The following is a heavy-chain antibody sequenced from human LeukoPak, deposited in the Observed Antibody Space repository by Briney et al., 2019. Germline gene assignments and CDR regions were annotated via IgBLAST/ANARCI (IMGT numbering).Heavy chain of an antibody. V-gene: IGHV3-30*07. CDR2: ISYDGNHK. Sequence: PGGSLRLSCAASGFTFSSFAMHWVRQAPGKGLERVAVISYDGNHKYYADSVKGRFTISRDNSKNTLYLQMNSLRAEDTAVYYCAKPYDILTPRGESYYFDYWGQGTLVTVSS. CDR3: AKPYDILTPRGESYYFDY. D-gene: IGHD3-9*01. CDR1: GFTFSSFA. J-gene: IGHJ4*02.